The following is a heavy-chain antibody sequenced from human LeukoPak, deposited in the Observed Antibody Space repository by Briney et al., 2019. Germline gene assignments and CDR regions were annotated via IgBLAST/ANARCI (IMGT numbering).Heavy chain of an antibody. CDR1: GGSITGYY. Sequence: SETVSLTCTVSGGSITGYYWSWIRQPPGKGLEWIGYVFNSGSTNYSPYLKSRVIISVDTSKNQFSLKLTSVTAADTAVYYCARDLEYCSTTSCFTWGQGTLVTVSS. V-gene: IGHV4-4*08. CDR3: ARDLEYCSTTSCFT. D-gene: IGHD2-2*01. CDR2: VFNSGST. J-gene: IGHJ5*02.